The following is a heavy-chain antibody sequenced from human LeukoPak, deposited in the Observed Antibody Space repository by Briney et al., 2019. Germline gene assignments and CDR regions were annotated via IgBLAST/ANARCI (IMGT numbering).Heavy chain of an antibody. D-gene: IGHD3-22*01. V-gene: IGHV1-18*01. CDR3: ARFQMRVVVSYYYYGMDV. CDR1: GYTFTSYG. CDR2: ISAYNGNT. J-gene: IGHJ6*02. Sequence: GASVKVSCKTSGYTFTSYGVSWVGQAPGQGLEWMGWISAYNGNTNYAQKLQGRVTMTTDTSTSTAYMELRSLRSDDTAVYYCARFQMRVVVSYYYYGMDVWGQGTTVTVSS.